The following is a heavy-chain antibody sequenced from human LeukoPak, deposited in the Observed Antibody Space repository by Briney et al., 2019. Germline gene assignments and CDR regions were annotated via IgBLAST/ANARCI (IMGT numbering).Heavy chain of an antibody. J-gene: IGHJ3*02. Sequence: AASVKVSCKASGGTFSSYAISLVRQAPGQGLEWMGRIIPIFGTANYAQKFQGRVTITTDESTSTAYMELSSLRSEDTAVYYCARDMTGCATDAFDIWGPGTMVTVSS. CDR2: IIPIFGTA. CDR3: ARDMTGCATDAFDI. D-gene: IGHD3-9*01. CDR1: GGTFSSYA. V-gene: IGHV1-69*05.